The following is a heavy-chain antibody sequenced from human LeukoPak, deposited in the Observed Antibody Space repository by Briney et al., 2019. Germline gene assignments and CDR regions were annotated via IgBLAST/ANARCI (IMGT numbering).Heavy chain of an antibody. CDR3: ARDKQQVVHEY. CDR2: MRGYNDKT. D-gene: IGHD6-13*01. CDR1: VYTFSNYG. J-gene: IGHJ4*02. Sequence: ASVRVSCKPSVYTFSNYGISWVRQTAGQTLAWVEWMRGYNDKTNYAQKFQDRLTMTTDKSTSTVYMELRSLRSDDTAVYYCARDKQQVVHEYWGQGTLVTVSS. V-gene: IGHV1-18*01.